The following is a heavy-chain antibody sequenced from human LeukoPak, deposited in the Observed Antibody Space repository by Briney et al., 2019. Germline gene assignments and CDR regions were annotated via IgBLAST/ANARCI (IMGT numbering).Heavy chain of an antibody. J-gene: IGHJ6*02. D-gene: IGHD6-13*01. CDR1: GFSLSTSGVG. Sequence: SGPSLVKPTQTLTLTCTFSGFSLSTSGVGVGWIRQPPGKALEWLALIYWDDDKRYSPSLKSRLTITKDTSKNQVVLTMTNMDPVDTATYYCAHTLKAAAGTGAHYYGMDVWGQGTTVTVSS. V-gene: IGHV2-5*02. CDR3: AHTLKAAAGTGAHYYGMDV. CDR2: IYWDDDK.